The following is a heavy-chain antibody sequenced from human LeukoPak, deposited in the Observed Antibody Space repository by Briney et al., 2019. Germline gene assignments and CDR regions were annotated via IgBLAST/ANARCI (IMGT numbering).Heavy chain of an antibody. J-gene: IGHJ4*02. D-gene: IGHD3-3*01. CDR3: AKGDYDFWGYFDY. Sequence: GGSLRLSCAASGFTFSNAWMSWVRQAPGKGLEWVSAISGSGGSTYYADSVKGRFTISRDNSKNTLYLQMNSLRAEDTAVYYCAKGDYDFWGYFDYWGQGTLVTVSS. V-gene: IGHV3-23*01. CDR1: GFTFSNAW. CDR2: ISGSGGST.